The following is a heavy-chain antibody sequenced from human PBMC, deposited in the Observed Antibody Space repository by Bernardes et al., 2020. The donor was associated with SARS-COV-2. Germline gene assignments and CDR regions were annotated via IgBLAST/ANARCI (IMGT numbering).Heavy chain of an antibody. CDR2: IYTGGFT. CDR1: GFSVSSNY. Sequence: GGSLRLSCAASGFSVSSNYMSWVRQAPGKGLEWVSIIYTGGFTYYADSVKGRFTISRDNSKNTLYLLMNGLRAEDTAVYYCARDLGTANSGYYYYAMDVWGQGTTVTVSS. J-gene: IGHJ6*02. V-gene: IGHV3-53*01. D-gene: IGHD7-27*01. CDR3: ARDLGTANSGYYYYAMDV.